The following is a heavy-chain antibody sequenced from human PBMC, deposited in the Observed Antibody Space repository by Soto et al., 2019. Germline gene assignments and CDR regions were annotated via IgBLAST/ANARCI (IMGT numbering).Heavy chain of an antibody. Sequence: DVQLVESGGGLVQPGRSLRLSCSASGYTFEDYAMHWVRQVPGEGLEWVSGVRWNGDIIGYADSVKGRFTISRDNAKNFLFLQMNSLRLDDTALYYCVKDGKAARPGWFDPWGQGTLVTVSS. J-gene: IGHJ5*02. CDR3: VKDGKAARPGWFDP. V-gene: IGHV3-9*01. CDR2: VRWNGDII. CDR1: GYTFEDYA. D-gene: IGHD6-6*01.